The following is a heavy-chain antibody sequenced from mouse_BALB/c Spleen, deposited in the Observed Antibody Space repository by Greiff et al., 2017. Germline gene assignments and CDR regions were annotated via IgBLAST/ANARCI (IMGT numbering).Heavy chain of an antibody. J-gene: IGHJ4*01. V-gene: IGHV1-14*01. CDR3: ARKDLLLRFYAMDY. CDR2: INPYNDGT. D-gene: IGHD1-1*01. CDR1: GYTFTSYV. Sequence: VHVKQSGPELVKPGASVKMSCKASGYTFTSYVMHWVKQKPGQGLEWIGYINPYNDGTKYNEKFKGKATLTSDKSSSTAYMELSSLTSEDSAVYYCARKDLLLRFYAMDYWGQGTSVTVSS.